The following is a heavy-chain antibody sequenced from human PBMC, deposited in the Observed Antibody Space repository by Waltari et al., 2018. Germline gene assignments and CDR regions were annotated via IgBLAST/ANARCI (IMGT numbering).Heavy chain of an antibody. CDR1: GASFNRHT. CDR3: ARGSSNYDHFVY. V-gene: IGHV1-69*01. D-gene: IGHD3-22*01. CDR2: IIPIFGAS. Sequence: QVRLVQSGAEVKKPGSSVKVSCKVSGASFNRHTISWGRQAPGQGLEWMGGIIPIFGASNVAQRFRDKVTITADESTSTAYMELSSLRSEDTAVYYCARGSSNYDHFVYWGQGTRVTVSS. J-gene: IGHJ4*02.